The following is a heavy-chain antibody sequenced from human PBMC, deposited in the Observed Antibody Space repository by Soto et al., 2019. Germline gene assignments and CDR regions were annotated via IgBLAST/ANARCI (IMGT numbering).Heavy chain of an antibody. J-gene: IGHJ6*02. Sequence: SXKVSCKASGGTFSSYAISWVRQAPGQGLEWMGGIIPIFGTANYAQKFQGRVTITADESTSTAYMELSSLRSEDTAVYYCARDQFRSVYDFWSGYYTAYGMDVWG. CDR1: GGTFSSYA. CDR3: ARDQFRSVYDFWSGYYTAYGMDV. D-gene: IGHD3-3*01. CDR2: IIPIFGTA. V-gene: IGHV1-69*13.